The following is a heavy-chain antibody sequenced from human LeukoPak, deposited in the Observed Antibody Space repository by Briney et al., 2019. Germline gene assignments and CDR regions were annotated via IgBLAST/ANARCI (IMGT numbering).Heavy chain of an antibody. CDR2: IYPGDPDT. J-gene: IGHJ4*02. V-gene: IGHV5-51*01. D-gene: IGHD5-18*01. Sequence: GESLKISCKGSGYSFTSYWIGWVRQMPGKGLEWMGIIYPGDPDTRYSPSFQGQVTISADKSISTAYLQWSSLKASDTAMYYCARQSIQLWSTRGYYFDYWGQGTLVTVSS. CDR3: ARQSIQLWSTRGYYFDY. CDR1: GYSFTSYW.